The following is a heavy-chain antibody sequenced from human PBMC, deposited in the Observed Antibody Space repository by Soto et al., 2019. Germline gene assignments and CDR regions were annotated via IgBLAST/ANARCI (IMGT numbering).Heavy chain of an antibody. J-gene: IGHJ4*02. CDR3: ARRGGDSEFDY. D-gene: IGHD2-21*02. Sequence: EVQLVQSGAEVKKPGETLKISCKGSGYIFTNYWIGWVRQMPGKGLEWMGIIYPGDADAKYSPSFQGQVTRSADKSITTAYLKCSSLKASDTAMYYCARRGGDSEFDYWGQGTLVTVSA. V-gene: IGHV5-51*01. CDR2: IYPGDADA. CDR1: GYIFTNYW.